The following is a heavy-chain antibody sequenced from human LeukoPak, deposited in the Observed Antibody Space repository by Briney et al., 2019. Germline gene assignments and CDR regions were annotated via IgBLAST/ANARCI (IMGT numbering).Heavy chain of an antibody. CDR1: GGSISSSSYY. CDR3: ARQLSSWYAGAFDI. Sequence: RTSETLSLTCTVSGGSISSSSYYWGWIRQPPGKGLEWIGSIYYSGSTYYNPSLKSRVTISVDTSKNRFSLKLSSVTAADTAVYYCARQLSSWYAGAFDIWGQGTMVTVSS. J-gene: IGHJ3*02. D-gene: IGHD6-13*01. V-gene: IGHV4-39*01. CDR2: IYYSGST.